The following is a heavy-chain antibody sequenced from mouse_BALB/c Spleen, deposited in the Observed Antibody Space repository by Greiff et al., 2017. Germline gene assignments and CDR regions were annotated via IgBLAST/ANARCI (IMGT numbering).Heavy chain of an antibody. CDR2: ISYSFST. D-gene: IGHD2-14*01. CDR1: GYSITSDYA. Sequence: EVKVVDSGPGLVQPSPSLSLTCTFTGYSITSDYAWTWIRQFPVNQLEWMGYISYSFSTSYNPSLKSRISITRDTSKNQFFLQLNSVTTEDTATYYCAGHRYSWFAYWGQGTLVTVSA. CDR3: AGHRYSWFAY. V-gene: IGHV3-2*02. J-gene: IGHJ3*01.